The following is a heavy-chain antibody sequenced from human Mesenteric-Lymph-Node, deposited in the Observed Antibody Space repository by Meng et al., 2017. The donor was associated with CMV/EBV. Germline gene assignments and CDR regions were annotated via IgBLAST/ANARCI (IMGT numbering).Heavy chain of an antibody. V-gene: IGHV3-30*02. Sequence: GESLKISCAASGFTFSSYGMHWVRQAPGKGLEWVAFIRYDGSNKYYADSVKGRFTISRDNSKNTLYLQMNSLRAEDTAVYYCARVERYYDYWSGYSKGGYFYGMDVWGQGTTVTVSS. CDR1: GFTFSSYG. CDR3: ARVERYYDYWSGYSKGGYFYGMDV. D-gene: IGHD3-3*01. J-gene: IGHJ6*02. CDR2: IRYDGSNK.